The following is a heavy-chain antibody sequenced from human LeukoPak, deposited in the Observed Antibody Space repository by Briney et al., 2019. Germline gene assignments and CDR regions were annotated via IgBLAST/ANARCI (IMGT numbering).Heavy chain of an antibody. CDR3: ARAESRQRLGARNFDY. Sequence: GESLKISCKGSGYSFTSYWIGWVRQMPGKGLEWMGIIYPGDSDTRYSPSFQGQVTISADKSISTAYLQRSSLKASDTAMYYCARAESRQRLGARNFDYWGQGTLVTVSS. D-gene: IGHD6-19*01. CDR1: GYSFTSYW. V-gene: IGHV5-51*01. J-gene: IGHJ4*02. CDR2: IYPGDSDT.